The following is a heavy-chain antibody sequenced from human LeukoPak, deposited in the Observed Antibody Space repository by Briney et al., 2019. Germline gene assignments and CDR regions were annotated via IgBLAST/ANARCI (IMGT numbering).Heavy chain of an antibody. D-gene: IGHD6-19*01. V-gene: IGHV1-24*01. J-gene: IGHJ4*02. CDR3: ATDKGIAVAGMYYFDY. Sequence: GASVKVSCKVSGYTLTELSMHWVRQAPGKGLEWMGGFDPEDGETIYAQKFQGRVTMTEDTSTDTAYMELSSLRSEDTAVCYCATDKGIAVAGMYYFDYWGQGTLVTVSS. CDR2: FDPEDGET. CDR1: GYTLTELS.